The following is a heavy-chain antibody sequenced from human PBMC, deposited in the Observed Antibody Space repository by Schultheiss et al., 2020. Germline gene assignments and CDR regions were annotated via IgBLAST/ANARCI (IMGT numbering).Heavy chain of an antibody. Sequence: GGSLRLSCAASGFTFSKYGMTWVRQAPGKGLEWVSAISGRGDSTYYAESVKGRFTISRDNSKNTLYLQMNSLRAEDTALYFCAKETGYYASGSYSDYWGQGTLVTVSS. J-gene: IGHJ4*02. V-gene: IGHV3-23*01. CDR2: ISGRGDST. CDR3: AKETGYYASGSYSDY. D-gene: IGHD3-10*01. CDR1: GFTFSKYG.